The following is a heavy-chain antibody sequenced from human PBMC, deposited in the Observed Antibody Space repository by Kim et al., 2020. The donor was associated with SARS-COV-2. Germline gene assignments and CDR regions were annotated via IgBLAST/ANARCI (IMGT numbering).Heavy chain of an antibody. Sequence: ASVKVSCKASGYTFTGYYMHWVRQAPGQGLEWMGWINPNSGGTNYAQKFQGRVTMTRDTSISTAYMELSRLRSDDTAVYYCARGGDYGDYVWSKYFQHWGQGTLVTVSS. J-gene: IGHJ1*01. CDR3: ARGGDYGDYVWSKYFQH. D-gene: IGHD4-17*01. CDR1: GYTFTGYY. CDR2: INPNSGGT. V-gene: IGHV1-2*02.